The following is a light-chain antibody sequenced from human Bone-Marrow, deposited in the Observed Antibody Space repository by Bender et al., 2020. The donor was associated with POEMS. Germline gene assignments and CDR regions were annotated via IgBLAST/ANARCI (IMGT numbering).Light chain of an antibody. CDR2: DVS. CDR1: ISDIGTYNY. CDR3: CSYAGSTTVL. Sequence: QSALTQPASVSGSPGQSITISCTGTISDIGTYNYVSWYQQHPGKAPKLIIYDVSNRPSGVSNRFSGSKSGNTASLTISGLQAEDEADYHCCSYAGSTTVLFGGGTKLTVL. J-gene: IGLJ2*01. V-gene: IGLV2-23*02.